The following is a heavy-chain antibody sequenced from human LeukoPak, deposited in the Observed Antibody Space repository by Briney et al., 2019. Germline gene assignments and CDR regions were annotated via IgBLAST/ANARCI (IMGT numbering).Heavy chain of an antibody. Sequence: PGGSLRLSCAASGFTFSSYAMSWVRQAPGKGLEWVSAISGSGGSTYYADSVKGRFTISRDNPKNTLYLQMNSLRAEDTAVYYCAILVVPAAIQSPYFDYWGQGTLVTVSS. CDR2: ISGSGGST. CDR1: GFTFSSYA. V-gene: IGHV3-23*01. CDR3: AILVVPAAIQSPYFDY. J-gene: IGHJ4*02. D-gene: IGHD2-2*01.